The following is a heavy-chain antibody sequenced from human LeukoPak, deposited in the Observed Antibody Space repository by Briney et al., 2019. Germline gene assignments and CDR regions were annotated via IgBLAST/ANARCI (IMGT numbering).Heavy chain of an antibody. J-gene: IGHJ4*02. D-gene: IGHD2-15*01. CDR1: GFTFSSYW. V-gene: IGHV3-74*01. Sequence: GGSLRLSCAASGFTFSSYWMHWVRQAPGKGLVWVSRITSDGYDTSYADSVKGRFTIASDNAKNTLYLQMTSLRVEDTAVYYCARVYCSGGSCDPFDSWGQGTLVTVSS. CDR3: ARVYCSGGSCDPFDS. CDR2: ITSDGYDT.